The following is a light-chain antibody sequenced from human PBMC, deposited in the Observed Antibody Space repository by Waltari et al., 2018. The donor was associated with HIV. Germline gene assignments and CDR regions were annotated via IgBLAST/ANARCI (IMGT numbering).Light chain of an antibody. CDR1: QSVSSN. J-gene: IGKJ1*01. CDR3: QQYNDWPQT. CDR2: GVS. Sequence: EIVMTQSPATLSVSPGERATLSCRASQSVSSNLAWYQQKPGQAPRLLIYGVSTRATGSPARFSGSGSGTEFTLTISSLQSEDFAVYSCQQYNDWPQTFGQGTKVEIK. V-gene: IGKV3-15*01.